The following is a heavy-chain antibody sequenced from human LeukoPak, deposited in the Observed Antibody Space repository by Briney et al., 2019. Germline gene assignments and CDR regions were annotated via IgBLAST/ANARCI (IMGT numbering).Heavy chain of an antibody. CDR3: ARVGYCSGSSCFNRFDY. D-gene: IGHD2-15*01. V-gene: IGHV4-39*07. J-gene: IGHJ4*02. CDR2: IYYSGTT. Sequence: SETLSLTCTVSGGAISSSSYYWSWIRQPPGKGLEWIGSIYYSGTTYYNPSLKSRVTISVDTSKNQFSLKLSSVTAADTAVYYCARVGYCSGSSCFNRFDYWGQGTLVTVSS. CDR1: GGAISSSSYY.